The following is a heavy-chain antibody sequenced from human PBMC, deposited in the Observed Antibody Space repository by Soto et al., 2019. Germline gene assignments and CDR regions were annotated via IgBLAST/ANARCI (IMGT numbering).Heavy chain of an antibody. CDR2: VISLFGTA. V-gene: IGHV1-69*01. Sequence: VQLMQSGAEVKKPGSSVKVSCKASGGTFSSHSINWVRQAPGQGLEWMGGVISLFGTANYAHNFKGRVTITADQSTSTAYMELNSLRSDDTAVYYCAREVAYGDFSATLLDWGQGTLVTVSS. CDR1: GGTFSSHS. D-gene: IGHD4-17*01. J-gene: IGHJ4*02. CDR3: AREVAYGDFSATLLD.